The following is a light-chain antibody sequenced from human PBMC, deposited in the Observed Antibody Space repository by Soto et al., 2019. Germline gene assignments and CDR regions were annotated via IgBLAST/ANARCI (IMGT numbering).Light chain of an antibody. J-gene: IGLJ1*01. V-gene: IGLV2-14*01. CDR2: EVS. Sequence: QSVLTQPASVSGSPGQSITISCTGTSSDVGRYDYVSWYQQHPGKAPKLMVSEVSHRPSGVSNRFSGSKSDNTASLTISGLQAEDEADYYCSSSSTMGTYVFGAGTKVTV. CDR3: SSSSTMGTYV. CDR1: SSDVGRYDY.